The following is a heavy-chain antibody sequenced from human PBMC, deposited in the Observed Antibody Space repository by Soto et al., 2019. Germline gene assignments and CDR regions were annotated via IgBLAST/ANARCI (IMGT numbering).Heavy chain of an antibody. V-gene: IGHV3-23*01. Sequence: PWGSMRPSCAPSGFTFSSYAMSWVRPPPRKGLEWVSAISGSGGSTYYADSVKGRFTISRDNSKNTLYLQMNSLRAEDTAVYYCAKDNYYYDSSGYYHYYFDYWGQGTLVTVSS. CDR3: AKDNYYYDSSGYYHYYFDY. J-gene: IGHJ4*02. D-gene: IGHD3-22*01. CDR2: ISGSGGST. CDR1: GFTFSSYA.